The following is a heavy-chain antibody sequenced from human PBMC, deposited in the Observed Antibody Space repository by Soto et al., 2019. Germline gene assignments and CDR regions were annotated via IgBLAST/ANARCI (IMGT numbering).Heavy chain of an antibody. J-gene: IGHJ4*02. CDR3: ARSALGGIYHMDVDY. CDR1: GYTFASYG. CDR2: ISSYSGNT. V-gene: IGHV1-18*04. Sequence: QVQLVQSGAEGKKPGASEKVSCKSSGYTFASYGISGVRQAPGQGLEWMGWISSYSGNTNYAQKLQGRVTMTTDTSTSKAYMEMRSLRSDDTAVYYCARSALGGIYHMDVDYWGQGTLVTV. D-gene: IGHD3-16*01.